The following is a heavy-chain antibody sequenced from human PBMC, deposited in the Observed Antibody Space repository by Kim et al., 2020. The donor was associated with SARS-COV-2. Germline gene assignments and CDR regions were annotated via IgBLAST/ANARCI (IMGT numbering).Heavy chain of an antibody. V-gene: IGHV4-31*03. J-gene: IGHJ4*02. CDR1: GGSISSGGHY. CDR3: ARTRGTSGDYCDY. Sequence: SETLSLTCTVSGGSISSGGHYWSWIRQHPGKGLEWIGYIYYSGSTYYNPSLKSRLTISVDTSKNQFSLRLTSVTAADTAVYYCARTRGTSGDYCDYWCQG. D-gene: IGHD2-2*01. CDR2: IYYSGST.